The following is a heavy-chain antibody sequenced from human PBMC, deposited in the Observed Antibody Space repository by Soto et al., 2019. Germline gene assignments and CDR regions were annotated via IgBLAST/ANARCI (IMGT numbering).Heavy chain of an antibody. J-gene: IGHJ6*02. CDR2: LDPEDGET. CDR1: GYTLTELS. D-gene: IGHD5-12*01. Sequence: ASVKVSCKVSGYTLTELSMHWVRQAPGKGLEWMGGLDPEDGETIYAQKFQGRVTMTEDTSTDTAYMELSSLRSEDTAVYYCATDPGRLRPRMTYYYYYGMDVWGQGTTVTVSS. CDR3: ATDPGRLRPRMTYYYYYGMDV. V-gene: IGHV1-24*01.